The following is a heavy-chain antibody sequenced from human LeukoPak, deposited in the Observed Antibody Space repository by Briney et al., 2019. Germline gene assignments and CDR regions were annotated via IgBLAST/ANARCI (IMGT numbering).Heavy chain of an antibody. J-gene: IGHJ4*02. D-gene: IGHD3-22*01. CDR2: IYWDDDR. V-gene: IGHV2-5*02. Sequence: SGPTLVNPTQTLTLTCTFSGFSLNTRGVGVGWIRQPPGRALEWLVLIYWDDDRRYSPSLKSRLTITKDTSKNQVVLTMTNMDPVDTATYFCAHRKNYYDSSVFDNWGQGTLVTVSS. CDR3: AHRKNYYDSSVFDN. CDR1: GFSLNTRGVG.